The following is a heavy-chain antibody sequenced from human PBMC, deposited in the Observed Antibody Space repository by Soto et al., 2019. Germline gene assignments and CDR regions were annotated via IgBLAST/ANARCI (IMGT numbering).Heavy chain of an antibody. CDR1: GYTFNFYG. Sequence: ASVKVSCKASGYTFNFYGITWLRQAPGQGLEWMGWISGFNGNTNYAADLQGRVTMTTDTSTSTAYMELRGPRSDDTAVYYCARIGVSSGHESPDFDSWGQGTLVTVSS. V-gene: IGHV1-18*01. CDR3: ARIGVSSGHESPDFDS. CDR2: ISGFNGNT. J-gene: IGHJ4*02. D-gene: IGHD3-16*01.